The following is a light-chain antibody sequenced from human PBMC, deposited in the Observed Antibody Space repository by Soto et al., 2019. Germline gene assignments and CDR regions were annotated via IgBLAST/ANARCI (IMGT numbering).Light chain of an antibody. CDR2: EVS. Sequence: QSALTQPPSASGSPGQSVTISCTGTSSDVGGYKYVSWYQQHPGKAPKLILYEVSKRPSGVSNRFSGSKSGNTASLTISGLQAEDEADYYCSSYTSSSTPYVVFGGGTKLTVL. J-gene: IGLJ2*01. CDR1: SSDVGGYKY. V-gene: IGLV2-14*01. CDR3: SSYTSSSTPYVV.